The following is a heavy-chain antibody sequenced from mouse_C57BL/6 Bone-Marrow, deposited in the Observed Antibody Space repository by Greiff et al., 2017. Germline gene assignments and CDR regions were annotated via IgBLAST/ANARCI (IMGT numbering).Heavy chain of an antibody. CDR3: ARGNWGDY. J-gene: IGHJ2*01. CDR2: IDPSDSYT. Sequence: VQLQQPGAELVKPGASVKLSCKASGYTFTSYWMQWVKQRPGQGLEWIGEIDPSDSYTNYNQKFKGKATLTVDTSSSTAYMQRSSLTSEDAAVYYCARGNWGDYWGQGTTLTVSS. CDR1: GYTFTSYW. D-gene: IGHD4-1*01. V-gene: IGHV1-50*01.